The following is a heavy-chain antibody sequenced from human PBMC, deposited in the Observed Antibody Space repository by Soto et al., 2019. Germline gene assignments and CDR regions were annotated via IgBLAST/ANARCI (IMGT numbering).Heavy chain of an antibody. J-gene: IGHJ4*02. CDR2: ISSTGSTT. CDR3: AREARGFDY. D-gene: IGHD3-10*01. CDR1: GFTFSSYN. Sequence: EVQLVESGGGSIQTGGSLRLSCAASGFTFSSYNMNWVRQAPGKGLEWIPYISSTGSTTYYADSVKGRFTTSRDNAKNSLFLQMNSLRDEDTAVYYCAREARGFDYWGQGTLVTVSS. V-gene: IGHV3-48*02.